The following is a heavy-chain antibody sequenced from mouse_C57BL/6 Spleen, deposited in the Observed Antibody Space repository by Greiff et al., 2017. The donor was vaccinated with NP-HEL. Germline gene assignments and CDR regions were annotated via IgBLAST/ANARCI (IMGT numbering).Heavy chain of an antibody. CDR2: IYPGSGNT. CDR3: ARESIDSSGTDYAMDY. CDR1: GYSFTSYY. J-gene: IGHJ4*01. Sequence: VQLQQSGPELVKPGASVKISCKASGYSFTSYYIHWVKQRPGQGLEWIGWIYPGSGNTKYNEKFKGKATLTADTSSSTAYMQLSSLTSEDSAFYYCARESIDSSGTDYAMDYWGQGTSVTVSS. V-gene: IGHV1-66*01. D-gene: IGHD3-2*02.